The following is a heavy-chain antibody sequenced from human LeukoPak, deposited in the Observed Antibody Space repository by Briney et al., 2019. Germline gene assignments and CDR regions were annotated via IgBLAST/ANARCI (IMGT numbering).Heavy chain of an antibody. CDR1: GFTLSDYY. CDR2: ISGSGTTI. D-gene: IGHD2-15*01. CDR3: ARDKVHGGCNS. J-gene: IGHJ4*02. Sequence: GGSLSLSCAASGFTLSDYYMAWIRQAPGKGLEWVSYISGSGTTIYYTDSVKCRFTISRDNAKNSLYLQMNSLRAEDIAVYYCARDKVHGGCNSWGQGTLVTVSS. V-gene: IGHV3-11*04.